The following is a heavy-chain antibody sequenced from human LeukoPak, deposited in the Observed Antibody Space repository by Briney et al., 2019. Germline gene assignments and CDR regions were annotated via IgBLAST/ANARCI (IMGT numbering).Heavy chain of an antibody. CDR3: ARGLPGGFDN. J-gene: IGHJ4*02. D-gene: IGHD3-16*01. V-gene: IGHV3-13*01. CDR1: GFSVSSNY. CDR2: ISTAGDT. Sequence: QTGGSLRLSCAASGFSVSSNYMSWVRQAPGKGLEWVSGISTAGDTYYPGSVKGRFTVSRENAKNSLYLQMNSLRAGDTAVYYCARGLPGGFDNWGQGTLVTVSS.